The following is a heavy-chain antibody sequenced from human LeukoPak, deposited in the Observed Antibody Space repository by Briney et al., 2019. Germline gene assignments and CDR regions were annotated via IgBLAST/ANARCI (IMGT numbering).Heavy chain of an antibody. CDR2: ISGSGAST. CDR1: GFTFSTNA. Sequence: GGSLRLSCLTSGFTFSTNAMSWVRQAPGKGLEWISGISGSGASTYYADSVTGRFTISRDNSKNALYLQVNSLRADDAALYYCAKSHYYGSGSIDYWGQGTLVTVSS. V-gene: IGHV3-23*01. CDR3: AKSHYYGSGSIDY. D-gene: IGHD3-10*01. J-gene: IGHJ4*02.